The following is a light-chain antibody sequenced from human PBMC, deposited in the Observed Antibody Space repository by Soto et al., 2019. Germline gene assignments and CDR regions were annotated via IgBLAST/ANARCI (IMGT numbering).Light chain of an antibody. V-gene: IGLV1-47*01. Sequence: QSVLTQPPSASGTPGQRVTISCSGPFSSFGTDYVYRYRHLPGTAPKLLIYRNNQRPSGVPDRFSGSKSGTSASLAISGLRSEDEADYYCAAWDDTLSGPWVFGGGTQLTVL. J-gene: IGLJ3*02. CDR3: AAWDDTLSGPWV. CDR2: RNN. CDR1: FSSFGTDY.